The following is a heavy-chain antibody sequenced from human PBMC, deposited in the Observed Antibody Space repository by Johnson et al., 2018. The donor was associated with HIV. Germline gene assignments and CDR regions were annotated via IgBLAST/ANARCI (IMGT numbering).Heavy chain of an antibody. CDR1: GFTFSSYA. J-gene: IGHJ3*02. D-gene: IGHD2-15*01. Sequence: VQLVESGGGLVQPGGSLRLSCAASGFTFSSYAMSWIRQAPGKGLEWVSYITGSGTVVYYADSVKGRFTISRDNAKNSLYLQMDSLRAEDTAVYYCARDPDVTPGAFDIWGQGTMVTVSS. CDR2: ITGSGTVV. CDR3: ARDPDVTPGAFDI. V-gene: IGHV3-48*04.